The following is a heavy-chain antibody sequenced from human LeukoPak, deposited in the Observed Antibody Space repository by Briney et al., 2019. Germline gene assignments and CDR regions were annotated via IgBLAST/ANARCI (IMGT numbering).Heavy chain of an antibody. CDR1: GFSLSTSGVG. CDR3: AHRGRYSSSWTFDY. V-gene: IGHV2-5*02. CDR2: IYWDDDK. Sequence: SGPTLVKPTQTLTLTCTFSGFSLSTSGVGVGWIRQPPGKALEWLALIYWDDDKRYSPSLKSRLTITKDTSKNQVVLTMTNMDPVGTATYYCAHRGRYSSSWTFDYWGQGTLVTVSS. J-gene: IGHJ4*02. D-gene: IGHD6-13*01.